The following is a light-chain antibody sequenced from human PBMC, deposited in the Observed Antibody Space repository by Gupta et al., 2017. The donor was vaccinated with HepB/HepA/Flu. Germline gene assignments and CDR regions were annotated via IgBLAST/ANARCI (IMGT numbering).Light chain of an antibody. J-gene: IGLJ3*02. CDR1: SSTIGSNS. CDR3: ETWDDNLKAV. CDR2: NND. V-gene: IGLV1-44*01. Sequence: QSLLTHPPSSSGTPGQRFTISCSGSSSTIGSNSVNWYQQLPGTAHKLLIYNNDQRPSAARDRFCGSKSGTGDSAAISGLESEDEADDDYETWDDNLKAVFGGGTKLTVL.